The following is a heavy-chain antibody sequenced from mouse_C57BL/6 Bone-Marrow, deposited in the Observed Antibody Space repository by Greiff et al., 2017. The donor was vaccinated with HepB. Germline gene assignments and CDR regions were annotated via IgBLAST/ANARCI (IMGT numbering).Heavy chain of an antibody. CDR1: GFNIKDDY. D-gene: IGHD2-1*01. J-gene: IGHJ3*01. Sequence: EVKLVESGAELVRPGASVKLSCTASGFNIKDDYMHWVKQRPEQGLEWIGWIDPENGDTEYASKFQGKATITADTSSNTAYLQLSSLTSEDTAVYYCTPIYYGLFADWGQGTLVTVSA. CDR3: TPIYYGLFAD. V-gene: IGHV14-4*01. CDR2: IDPENGDT.